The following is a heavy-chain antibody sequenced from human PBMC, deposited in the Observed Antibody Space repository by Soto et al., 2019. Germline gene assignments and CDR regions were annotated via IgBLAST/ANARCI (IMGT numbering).Heavy chain of an antibody. CDR3: ARRPKRGSYSWCFDY. D-gene: IGHD1-26*01. V-gene: IGHV4-39*01. CDR2: VYNGGSA. CDR1: GGSISSIGNY. J-gene: IGHJ4*02. Sequence: QLQLQESGPGLVKPSETLSLTCTVSGGSISSIGNYWGGIRQPPGKGLEWIGSVYNGGSANYNPSLKSRLTMSVDTSKNQSSLKLISVTAADTAVYYCARRPKRGSYSWCFDYWGQGTLVTVSS.